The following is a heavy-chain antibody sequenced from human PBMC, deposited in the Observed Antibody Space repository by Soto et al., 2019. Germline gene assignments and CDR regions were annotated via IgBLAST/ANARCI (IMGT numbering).Heavy chain of an antibody. CDR2: LSGSGGST. Sequence: GGSLRLSCAASGFTFSSYAMSWVRQAPGKGLEWVSALSGSGGSTYYADSVKGRFTISRDNSNNTLYLQMNSLRAEDTAVYYCAKAQYYDFWSGYYTYYYYYGIDVWGQGTTVTVSS. CDR3: AKAQYYDFWSGYYTYYYYYGIDV. V-gene: IGHV3-23*01. CDR1: GFTFSSYA. D-gene: IGHD3-3*01. J-gene: IGHJ6*02.